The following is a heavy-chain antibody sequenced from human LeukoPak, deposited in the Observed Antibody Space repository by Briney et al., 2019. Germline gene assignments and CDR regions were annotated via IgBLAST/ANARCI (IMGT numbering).Heavy chain of an antibody. CDR1: GGTFGSYA. CDR3: ARDLQWQPSFIAAAGYYYGMDV. D-gene: IGHD6-13*01. CDR2: IIPILGIA. V-gene: IGHV1-69*04. Sequence: ASVKVSCKASGGTFGSYAISWVRQAPGQGLEWMGRIIPILGIANYAQKFQGRVTITADKSTSTAYMELSSLRSEDTAVYYCARDLQWQPSFIAAAGYYYGMDVWGQGTTVTVSS. J-gene: IGHJ6*02.